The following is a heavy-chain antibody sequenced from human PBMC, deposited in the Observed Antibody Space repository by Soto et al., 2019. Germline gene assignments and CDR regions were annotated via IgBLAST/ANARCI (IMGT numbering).Heavy chain of an antibody. D-gene: IGHD5-12*01. CDR3: AAGGGLPRYY. CDR1: GGSISSGGYS. Sequence: QLQLQESGSGLVKPSQTLSLTCAVSGGSISSGGYSWSWIRQPPGKGLEWIGYIYHSGSTYYNPTLRRRVTISVDRSKNQFSLKLSSVTAADTAVYYCAAGGGLPRYYWGQGTLVTVSS. V-gene: IGHV4-30-2*01. CDR2: IYHSGST. J-gene: IGHJ4*02.